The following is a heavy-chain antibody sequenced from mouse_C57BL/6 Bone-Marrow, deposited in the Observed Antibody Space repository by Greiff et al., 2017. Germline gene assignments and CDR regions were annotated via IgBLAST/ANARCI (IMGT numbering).Heavy chain of an antibody. CDR1: GYAFSSSW. CDR2: IYPGDGDT. J-gene: IGHJ2*01. Sequence: VQLQQSGPELVKPGASVKISCKASGYAFSSSWMNWVKQRPGQGLEWIGRIYPGDGDTNYNGKFKGKATLTADKSSSTAYMQLSSLTSEDAAVYFCARTGNWYGNYGGQGTTLTVSS. V-gene: IGHV1-82*01. CDR3: ARTGNWYGNY. D-gene: IGHD2-14*01.